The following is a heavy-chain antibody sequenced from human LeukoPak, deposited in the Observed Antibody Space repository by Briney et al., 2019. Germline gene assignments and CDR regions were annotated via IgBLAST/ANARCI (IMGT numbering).Heavy chain of an antibody. CDR2: ISAYNGNT. Sequence: GASVKVCCKASGYTFTSSGTSWVRQAAGQGLECMGWISAYNGNTNYAEKLQGRVTMTTDTSTSTAYMELRSLRSDDTAVYYCARGGATGRYYYYYGMDVWGQGTTVTVSS. V-gene: IGHV1-18*01. CDR1: GYTFTSSG. J-gene: IGHJ6*02. CDR3: ARGGATGRYYYYYGMDV. D-gene: IGHD1-26*01.